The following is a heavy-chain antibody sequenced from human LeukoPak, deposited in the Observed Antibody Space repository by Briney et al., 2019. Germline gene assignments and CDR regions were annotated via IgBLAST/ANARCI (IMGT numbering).Heavy chain of an antibody. V-gene: IGHV3-23*01. CDR1: GFTFSSYG. Sequence: GGTLRLSCAASGFTFSSYGMSWVRQAPGKGLEWVSTISGSGGSTYYADSVKGRFTISRDNSKNTLYLQMNSLRVEDTAVYYCAKMWVAVAGPMVHFDYWGQGTLVTVPS. CDR2: ISGSGGST. J-gene: IGHJ4*02. CDR3: AKMWVAVAGPMVHFDY. D-gene: IGHD6-19*01.